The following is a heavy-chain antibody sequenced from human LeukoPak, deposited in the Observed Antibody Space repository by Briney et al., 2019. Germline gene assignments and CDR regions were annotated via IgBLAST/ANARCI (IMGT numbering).Heavy chain of an antibody. CDR3: AGERSWGNFNY. CDR1: GDSISNYY. CDR2: LYPSGST. V-gene: IGHV4-4*07. Sequence: PSETLSLTCTVSGDSISNYYYSWIRQPAGKGLEWIGRLYPSGSTNYNPSLKSRLTMSVDTSKNQFSLNLSSVTAADTAVYYCAGERSWGNFNYWGQGTLVTVSS. D-gene: IGHD3-16*01. J-gene: IGHJ4*02.